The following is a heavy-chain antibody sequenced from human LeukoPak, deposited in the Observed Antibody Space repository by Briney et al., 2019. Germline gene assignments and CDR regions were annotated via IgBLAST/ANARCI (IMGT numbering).Heavy chain of an antibody. D-gene: IGHD4-17*01. CDR2: IHYSGST. CDR1: DGSISRYY. Sequence: SETLSLTCTVSDGSISRYYWSWIRQPPGKGLEWIGYIHYSGSTNYNPSLKSRVTISIDTSKNQFSLKVSSVTAADTAVYYCARGGSTYGDYTKWGQGILVTVSS. V-gene: IGHV4-59*01. J-gene: IGHJ4*02. CDR3: ARGGSTYGDYTK.